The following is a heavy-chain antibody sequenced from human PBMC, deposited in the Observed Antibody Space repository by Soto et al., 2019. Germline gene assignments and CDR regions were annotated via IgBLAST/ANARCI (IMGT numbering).Heavy chain of an antibody. D-gene: IGHD2-2*01. J-gene: IGHJ4*02. CDR2: ISYSEST. CDR1: GGSISSGVYY. Sequence: QVQLKESGPGLVKLSQTLSLTCTVSGGSISSGVYYWSWIRQHPGKGLEWIGYISYSESTYYNPTLKSRITISVDKSKNQFSRKLSSVTAADTAVYYCARSSTSENYFDYWCQGTLVTVSS. CDR3: ARSSTSENYFDY. V-gene: IGHV4-31*03.